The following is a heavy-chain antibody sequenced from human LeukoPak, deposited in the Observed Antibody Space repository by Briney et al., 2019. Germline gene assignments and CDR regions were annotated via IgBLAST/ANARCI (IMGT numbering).Heavy chain of an antibody. CDR2: IYYSGYT. CDR1: GGSISSSSYY. CDR3: AGIWFGELLSPP. V-gene: IGHV4-39*07. J-gene: IGHJ5*02. Sequence: PSETLSLTCTVSGGSISSSSYYWGWIRQPPGKGLEWIGSIYYSGYTYYNPSLKSRVTISVDTSKNQFSLKLSSVTAADTAVYYCAGIWFGELLSPPWGQGTLVTVSS. D-gene: IGHD3-10*01.